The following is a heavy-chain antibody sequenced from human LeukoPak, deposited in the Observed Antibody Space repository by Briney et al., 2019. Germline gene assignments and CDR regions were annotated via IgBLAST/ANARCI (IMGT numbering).Heavy chain of an antibody. CDR1: GGSFSGYY. D-gene: IGHD3/OR15-3a*01. Sequence: KTSETLSLTCAVYGGSFSGYYWSWIRQPPGKGLEWIGEINHSGSTNYNPSLKSRVTISIDTSKNQFPLKVNSVTAADTAVYYCAKDGPFDIWGQGTMVIVSS. J-gene: IGHJ3*02. V-gene: IGHV4-34*01. CDR3: AKDGPFDI. CDR2: INHSGST.